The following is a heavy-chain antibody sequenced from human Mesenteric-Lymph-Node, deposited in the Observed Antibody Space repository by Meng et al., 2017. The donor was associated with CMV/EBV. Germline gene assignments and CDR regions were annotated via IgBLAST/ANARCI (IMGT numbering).Heavy chain of an antibody. Sequence: GESLKISCEASGFAFSSYEMNWVRQAPGKGLEWVSYISSNSGTIYYADYVKGRFTISRDNAKNSLYLQMNSLRAEDTALYFCARDPRYCSGGDCYLGGMDVWGQGTTVTVSS. J-gene: IGHJ6*02. CDR3: ARDPRYCSGGDCYLGGMDV. CDR2: ISSNSGTI. V-gene: IGHV3-48*03. D-gene: IGHD2-15*01. CDR1: GFAFSSYE.